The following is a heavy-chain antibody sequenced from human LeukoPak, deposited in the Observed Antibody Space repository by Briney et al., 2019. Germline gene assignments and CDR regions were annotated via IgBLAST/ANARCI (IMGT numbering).Heavy chain of an antibody. J-gene: IGHJ4*02. Sequence: ASVKVSCKASGYIFNSYGINWVRQAPGQGLEWMGWMNPNSGNTGYAQKFQGRVTMTRNTSISTAYMELSSLRSEDTAVYYCARGQEAVAVDYWGQGTLVTVSS. CDR3: ARGQEAVAVDY. CDR1: GYIFNSYG. V-gene: IGHV1-8*02. CDR2: MNPNSGNT. D-gene: IGHD6-19*01.